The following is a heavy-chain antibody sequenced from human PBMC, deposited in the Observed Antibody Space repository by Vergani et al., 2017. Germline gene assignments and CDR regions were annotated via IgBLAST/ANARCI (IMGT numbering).Heavy chain of an antibody. J-gene: IGHJ6*02. D-gene: IGHD3-16*01. V-gene: IGHV3-23*01. CDR3: ARVLGPNIGFWYYYYGMDV. CDR2: IKNTGDST. Sequence: EVQLLQSEGAVVQPGGSLRLSCVASGFTFSSHAMSWVRQGHGQGLEWVSSIKNTGDSTHYADSVKGRFTISRDNSKNSLYLQMNSLRAEDTAVYYCARVLGPNIGFWYYYYGMDVWGQGTTVTVSS. CDR1: GFTFSSHA.